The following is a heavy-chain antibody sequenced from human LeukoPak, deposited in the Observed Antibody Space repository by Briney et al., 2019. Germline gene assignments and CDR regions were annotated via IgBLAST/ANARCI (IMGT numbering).Heavy chain of an antibody. CDR3: ARRGTMIRHLNY. CDR2: IYYSGST. CDR1: GGSVSSTDYF. V-gene: IGHV4-39*07. Sequence: PSETLSLTCTVSGGSVSSTDYFWGWIRQPPGKGLDWIGCIYYSGSTNYNPSLKSRVTISVDTSKNQFSLKLSSVTAADTAVYYCARRGTMIRHLNYWGQGTLVTVSS. D-gene: IGHD3-22*01. J-gene: IGHJ4*02.